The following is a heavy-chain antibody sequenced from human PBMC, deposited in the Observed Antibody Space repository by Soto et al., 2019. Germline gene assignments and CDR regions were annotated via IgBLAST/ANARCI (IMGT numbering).Heavy chain of an antibody. Sequence: SQTLSLTCAISGDSVSSNSAAWNWIGQSPSRGLEWLGRTYYRSKWYNDYAVSVKSRITINPDTSKNQFSLQLNSVTPEDTVVYYCARGRLQQLVPYYFAYWGQGTLVTVS. J-gene: IGHJ4*02. CDR2: TYYRSKWYN. CDR3: ARGRLQQLVPYYFAY. CDR1: GDSVSSNSAA. V-gene: IGHV6-1*01. D-gene: IGHD6-13*01.